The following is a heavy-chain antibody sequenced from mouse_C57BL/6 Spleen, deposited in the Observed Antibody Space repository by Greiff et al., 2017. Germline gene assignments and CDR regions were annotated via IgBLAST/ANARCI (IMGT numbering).Heavy chain of an antibody. CDR2: IDPNSGGT. D-gene: IGHD1-1*01. V-gene: IGHV1-72*01. CDR3: ARSLTTVVATENYFDY. J-gene: IGHJ2*01. CDR1: GYTFTSYW. Sequence: QVQLQQPGAELVKPGASVKLSCKASGYTFTSYWMHWVKQRPGRGLEWIGRIDPNSGGTKYNEKFKSKATLTVDKPSSTAYMQLSSLTSEDSAVYYCARSLTTVVATENYFDYWGQGTTLTVSS.